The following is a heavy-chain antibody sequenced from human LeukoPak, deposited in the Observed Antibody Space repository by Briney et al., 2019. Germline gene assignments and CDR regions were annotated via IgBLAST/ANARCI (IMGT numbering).Heavy chain of an antibody. CDR1: GFTFSSYE. V-gene: IGHV3-48*03. CDR3: AKCSSPVVPAAITYYYYMDV. CDR2: ISSSGSTI. Sequence: GGSLRLCCAASGFTFSSYEMNWVRQAPGKGLERVSYISSSGSTIYYADSVKGRFTISRDNSKNTLYLQMNSLRAEDTAVYYCAKCSSPVVPAAITYYYYMDVWGKGTTVTVSS. D-gene: IGHD2-2*02. J-gene: IGHJ6*03.